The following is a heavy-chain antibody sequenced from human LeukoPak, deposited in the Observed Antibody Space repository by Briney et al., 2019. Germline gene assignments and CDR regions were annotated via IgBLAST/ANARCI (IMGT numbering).Heavy chain of an antibody. CDR3: ATNDYGASDY. J-gene: IGHJ4*02. D-gene: IGHD4-17*01. Sequence: GGSLRLSCAASGFTFSDYAMNWVRQAPGKGLEWVSSISSSSSYIYYADSVKGRFTISRGNAKNSLYLQMNSLRAEDTAVFYCATNDYGASDYWGQGTLVTVSS. V-gene: IGHV3-21*01. CDR2: ISSSSSYI. CDR1: GFTFSDYA.